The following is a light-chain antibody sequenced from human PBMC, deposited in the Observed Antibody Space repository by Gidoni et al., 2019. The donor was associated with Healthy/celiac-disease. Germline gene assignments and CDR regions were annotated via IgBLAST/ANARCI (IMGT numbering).Light chain of an antibody. CDR3: QQSYSTPYT. V-gene: IGKV1-39*01. J-gene: IGKJ2*01. Sequence: DIQMTQHPSSLSASVGDRVTITCRASQSISSYLNWYQQKPGKAPKLLIYAASSLQSGVPSRFSGSGSGTDFTLTISSLQPEDFATYYCQQSYSTPYTFGQXTKLEIK. CDR1: QSISSY. CDR2: AAS.